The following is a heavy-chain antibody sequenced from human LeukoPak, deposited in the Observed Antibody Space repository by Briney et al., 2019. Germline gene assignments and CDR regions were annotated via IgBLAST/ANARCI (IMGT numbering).Heavy chain of an antibody. CDR3: ARGSVATTVFDY. CDR1: GGTFSSYA. D-gene: IGHD1-26*01. Sequence: EASVKVSCKASGGTFSSYAISLVRQAPGQGLEWMGRIIPIFGTANYAQKFQGRVTITTDESTSTAYMELSSLRSEDTAVYYCARGSVATTVFDYWGQGTLVTVSS. V-gene: IGHV1-69*05. CDR2: IIPIFGTA. J-gene: IGHJ4*02.